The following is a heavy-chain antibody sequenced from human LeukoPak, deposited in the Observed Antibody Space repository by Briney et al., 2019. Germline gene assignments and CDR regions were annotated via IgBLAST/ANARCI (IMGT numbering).Heavy chain of an antibody. CDR3: ARDLLVAGDY. CDR2: INSDSSIM. D-gene: IGHD6-19*01. Sequence: PGGSLRLSCAASGFTFSSYSMNWVRQAPGKGLEWVSSINSDSSIMYYAESVKGRFTISRDNAKNSLYLQMNSLRAEDTAVYYCARDLLVAGDYWGQGTLVTVSS. V-gene: IGHV3-21*04. J-gene: IGHJ4*02. CDR1: GFTFSSYS.